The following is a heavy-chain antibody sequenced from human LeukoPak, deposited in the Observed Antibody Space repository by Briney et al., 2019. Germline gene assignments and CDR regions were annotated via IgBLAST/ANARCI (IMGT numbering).Heavy chain of an antibody. D-gene: IGHD3-10*01. Sequence: GASVKVSCPASGYTFTTYDIHWVRQATGQGLEWMGWMNPNSGKTGYAPKFQDRITLTRVTSINTAYMELRSLRSEDTAVYYCARVPFPGDYWGQGTLVTVSS. CDR1: GYTFTTYD. CDR3: ARVPFPGDY. J-gene: IGHJ4*02. V-gene: IGHV1-8*01. CDR2: MNPNSGKT.